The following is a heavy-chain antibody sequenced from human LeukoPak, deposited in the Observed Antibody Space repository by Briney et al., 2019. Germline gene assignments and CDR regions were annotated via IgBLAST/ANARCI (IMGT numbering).Heavy chain of an antibody. Sequence: GGSLRLSCAASGFTFSSYWMSWVRQAPGKGLEWVANIKQDGSEKYYVDSVKGRFTISRDNAKNSLYLQMNSLRAEDTAVYYCARDSSSPRAYYYYYYMDVWGKGTTVTVSS. CDR2: IKQDGSEK. J-gene: IGHJ6*03. D-gene: IGHD6-6*01. CDR3: ARDSSSPRAYYYYYYMDV. CDR1: GFTFSSYW. V-gene: IGHV3-7*01.